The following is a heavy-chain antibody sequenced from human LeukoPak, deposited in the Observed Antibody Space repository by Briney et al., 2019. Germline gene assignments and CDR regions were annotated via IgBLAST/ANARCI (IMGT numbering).Heavy chain of an antibody. CDR3: AKEAYCGGDCYSYYYYYMDV. CDR1: GFTVSSNY. Sequence: GGSLRLSCAASGFTVSSNYMSWVRQAPGKGLEWVSAISGSGGSTYYADSVKGRFTISRDNSKNTLYLQMNSLRAEDTAVYYCAKEAYCGGDCYSYYYYYMDVWGKGTTVTISS. CDR2: ISGSGGST. J-gene: IGHJ6*03. D-gene: IGHD2-21*02. V-gene: IGHV3-23*01.